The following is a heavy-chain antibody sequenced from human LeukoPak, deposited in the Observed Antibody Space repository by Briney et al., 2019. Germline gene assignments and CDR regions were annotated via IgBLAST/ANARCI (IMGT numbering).Heavy chain of an antibody. J-gene: IGHJ3*02. CDR3: ARNRLPVDRDAYDM. Sequence: GESLKISCKGSGYSFTNYWIGWVRQMPGKRLKLMGIIYPGDSDTRYSPSFQGQVTISADKSITTAYLQWSSLKDLDTAIYYCARNRLPVDRDAYDMWGQGTMVTVSS. D-gene: IGHD2-2*01. V-gene: IGHV5-51*01. CDR2: IYPGDSDT. CDR1: GYSFTNYW.